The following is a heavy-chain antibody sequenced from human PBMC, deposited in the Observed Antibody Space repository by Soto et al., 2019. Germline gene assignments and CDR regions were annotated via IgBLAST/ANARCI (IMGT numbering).Heavy chain of an antibody. V-gene: IGHV4-31*03. CDR2: IYYSGST. CDR1: GGSISSGGYY. CDR3: ARGHSTSSPWAWGY. Sequence: QVRLQESGPGLVKPSQTLSLTCTVSGGSISSGGYYWTWIRQHPGKGLEWIGYIYYSGSTYYNPSLKRRVTMSVAPPKNQFSLSLSSVTAADTAVYYCARGHSTSSPWAWGYWGQGTLVTVSS. D-gene: IGHD6-6*01. J-gene: IGHJ4*02.